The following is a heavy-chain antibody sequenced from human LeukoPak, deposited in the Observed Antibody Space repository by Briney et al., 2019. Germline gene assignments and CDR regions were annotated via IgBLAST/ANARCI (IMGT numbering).Heavy chain of an antibody. CDR1: GYSFTGYY. CDR2: INFNNGGT. V-gene: IGHV1-2*02. CDR3: ASGASSRTNAYRY. D-gene: IGHD2-2*01. J-gene: IGHJ4*02. Sequence: GASVNVSCKASGYSFTGYYIHWVRQAPGQGLEWMGWINFNNGGTNQVQKFQGRITMTRDTSNTTVYMEMSSLIFDDTAVYYCASGASSRTNAYRYWGQGTLVTVSS.